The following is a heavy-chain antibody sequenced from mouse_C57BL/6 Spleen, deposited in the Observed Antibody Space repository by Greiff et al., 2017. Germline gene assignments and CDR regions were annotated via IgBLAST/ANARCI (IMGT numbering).Heavy chain of an antibody. V-gene: IGHV1-69*01. Sequence: QVQLQQPGAELVMPGASVKLSCTASGYTFTSYWMHWVKQRPGQGLEWIGEIDPSDSYTNYNQKFKGKSTLTVDKSSSTAYMQLSSLTSEDSAVYYCARPTAQAYYFGYWGQGTTLTVSS. D-gene: IGHD3-2*02. CDR2: IDPSDSYT. CDR1: GYTFTSYW. CDR3: ARPTAQAYYFGY. J-gene: IGHJ2*01.